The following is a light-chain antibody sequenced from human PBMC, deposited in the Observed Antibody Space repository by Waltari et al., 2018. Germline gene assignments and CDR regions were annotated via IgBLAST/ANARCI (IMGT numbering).Light chain of an antibody. V-gene: IGLV1-44*01. CDR3: AAWDDSLNGWV. J-gene: IGLJ3*02. Sequence: QSALTQPPSASGTPGQRVTMSCSGSNSTIARKTVHWYQQFPGPAPKLLIYSNDQRPSGVPDRVSGSKSGTSASLAISGLQSEDEADYYCAAWDDSLNGWVFGGGTKLTVL. CDR2: SND. CDR1: NSTIARKT.